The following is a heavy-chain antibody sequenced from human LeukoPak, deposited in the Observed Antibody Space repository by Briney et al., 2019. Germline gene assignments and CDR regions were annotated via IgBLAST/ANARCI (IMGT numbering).Heavy chain of an antibody. J-gene: IGHJ5*02. CDR2: IYYSGST. CDR1: GGTISSYY. CDR3: ARGGGAMPAYWFDP. D-gene: IGHD2-2*01. Sequence: SETLSLTCTVSGGTISSYYWSWIRQPPGKGLEWIGYIYYSGSTNYNPSLKSRVTISVDTSKNQFSLKLSSVTAADTAVYYCARGGGAMPAYWFDPWGQGTLVTVSS. V-gene: IGHV4-59*12.